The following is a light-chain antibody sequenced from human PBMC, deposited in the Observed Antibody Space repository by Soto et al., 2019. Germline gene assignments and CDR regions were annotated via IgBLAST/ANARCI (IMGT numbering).Light chain of an antibody. CDR3: HQFGRSPIFT. Sequence: EIVLTQSPGTLSLSPGERATLSCRASQTLNSNYLAWYQQRPGQAPRLLIYGASIRAAGNPDRFSGRGSATDFALTISRLEPEDFAVYHCHQFGRSPIFTFGPGTTVDIK. CDR1: QTLNSNY. CDR2: GAS. J-gene: IGKJ3*01. V-gene: IGKV3-20*01.